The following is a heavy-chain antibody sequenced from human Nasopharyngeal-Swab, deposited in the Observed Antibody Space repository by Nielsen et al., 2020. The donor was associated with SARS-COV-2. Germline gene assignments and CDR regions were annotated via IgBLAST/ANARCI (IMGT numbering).Heavy chain of an antibody. CDR3: ARVPGFWYFDL. V-gene: IGHV4-34*01. D-gene: IGHD3-10*01. CDR2: INHSGST. Sequence: SETLSLTCAVYGGSFRGYYWSWIRQPPGKGLEWIGEINHSGSTNYNPSHKSRVTISVDTSKNQFSLKLSSVTAADTAVYYCARVPGFWYFDLWGRGTLVTVSS. J-gene: IGHJ2*01. CDR1: GGSFRGYY.